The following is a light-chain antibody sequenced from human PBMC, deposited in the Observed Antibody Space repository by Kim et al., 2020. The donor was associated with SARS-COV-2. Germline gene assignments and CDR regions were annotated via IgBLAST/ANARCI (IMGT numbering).Light chain of an antibody. CDR3: QQANSFPLT. CDR2: SAS. CDR1: QDVSSW. J-gene: IGKJ4*01. V-gene: IGKV1-12*01. Sequence: DIQMTQSPSSVSASVGDRVIIACRASQDVSSWLAWYQQKPGKAPKLVIYSASTLQTGVPPRFSGSVSGTEFTLTISSLQPEYIATYYCQQANSFPLTFGGGTKVDIK.